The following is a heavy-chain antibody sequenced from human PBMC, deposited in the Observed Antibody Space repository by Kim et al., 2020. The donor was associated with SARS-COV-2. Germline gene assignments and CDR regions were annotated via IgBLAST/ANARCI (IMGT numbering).Heavy chain of an antibody. CDR2: GST. J-gene: IGHJ4*02. Sequence: GSTYAADSVKGRFTISRDNSKNTLYLQMNSLRAEDTAVYYCARGAAAYDYCGQGTLVTVSS. D-gene: IGHD6-13*01. V-gene: IGHV3-53*01. CDR3: ARGAAAYDY.